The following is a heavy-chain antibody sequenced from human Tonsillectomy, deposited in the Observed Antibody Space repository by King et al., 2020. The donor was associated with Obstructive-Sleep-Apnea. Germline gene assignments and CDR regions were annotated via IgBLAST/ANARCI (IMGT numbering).Heavy chain of an antibody. CDR2: ISYGGST. V-gene: IGHV4-39*07. J-gene: IGHJ4*02. CDR1: GGSISSSSYY. D-gene: IGHD2-15*01. Sequence: LQLQESGPGLVKPSETLSLTCTVSGGSISSSSYYWGWLRQPPGKGLEWIVSISYGGSTYYNPSLKCRLTISVDTSKNQFSLKLTALTAADTAVYYCACKPDIAVVVAADYYFDYWGQGTLVTVSS. CDR3: ACKPDIAVVVAADYYFDY.